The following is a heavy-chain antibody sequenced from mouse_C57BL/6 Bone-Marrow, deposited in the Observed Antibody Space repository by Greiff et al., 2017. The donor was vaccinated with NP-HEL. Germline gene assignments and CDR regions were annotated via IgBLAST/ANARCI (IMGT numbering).Heavy chain of an antibody. CDR3: ARPYYGSLYYFDY. V-gene: IGHV1-26*01. CDR2: INPNNGGT. CDR1: GYTFTDYY. Sequence: EVQLQQSGPELVKPGASVKISCKASGYTFTDYYMNWVKQSHGKSLEWIGDINPNNGGTSYNQKFKGKATLTVDKSSSTAYMELRSLTSEDSAVYYCARPYYGSLYYFDYWGQGTTLTVSS. J-gene: IGHJ2*01. D-gene: IGHD1-1*01.